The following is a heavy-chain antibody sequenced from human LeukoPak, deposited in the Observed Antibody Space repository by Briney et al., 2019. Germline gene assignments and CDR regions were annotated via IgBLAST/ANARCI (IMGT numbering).Heavy chain of an antibody. CDR2: IKQDGSEK. CDR3: ARAPYCIGGSCRFDY. Sequence: GGSLRLSCAASGSTFSSYWMSWVRQAPGKGPEWVANIKQDGSEKYYVDSVKGRFTISRDNAKNSLYLQMNSLRAEDTAVYYCARAPYCIGGSCRFDYWGQGTLVTVSS. CDR1: GSTFSSYW. J-gene: IGHJ4*02. V-gene: IGHV3-7*03. D-gene: IGHD2-15*01.